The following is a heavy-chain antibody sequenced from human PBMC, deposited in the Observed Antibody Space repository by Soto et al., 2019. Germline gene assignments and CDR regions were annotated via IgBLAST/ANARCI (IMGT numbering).Heavy chain of an antibody. V-gene: IGHV3-30*18. D-gene: IGHD2-2*02. Sequence: GGSLRLSCAASGFTFSNYVMHWVRQAPGKGLEWVAVISYDGTNKYYADSVRGRFTISRDNSKNTLFLQMNSLRPEDTAVYYCEKDQYPLIRRSYGLDVWGQGTTVTVSS. CDR3: EKDQYPLIRRSYGLDV. CDR1: GFTFSNYV. J-gene: IGHJ6*02. CDR2: ISYDGTNK.